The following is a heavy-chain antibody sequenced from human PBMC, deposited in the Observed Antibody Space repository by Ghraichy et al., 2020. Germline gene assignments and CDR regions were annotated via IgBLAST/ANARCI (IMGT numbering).Heavy chain of an antibody. J-gene: IGHJ4*02. CDR3: ASSPHYGSGSYYNRRLGGIDY. V-gene: IGHV4-34*01. CDR1: GGSFSGYY. D-gene: IGHD3-10*01. CDR2: INHSGST. Sequence: SQTLSLTCAVYGGSFSGYYWSWIRQPPGKGLEWIGEINHSGSTNYNPSLKSRVTISVDTSKNQFSLKLSSVTAADTAVYYCASSPHYGSGSYYNRRLGGIDYWGQGTLVTVSS.